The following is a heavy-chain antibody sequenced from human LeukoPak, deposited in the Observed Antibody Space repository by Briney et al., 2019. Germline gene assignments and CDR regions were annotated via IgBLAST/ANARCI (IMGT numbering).Heavy chain of an antibody. Sequence: GGSLRLSCAASGFTFSSYWMSWVRQAPGKGLEWVANIKQDGSEKYYVDSVKGRFTISRDNSKNTLYLQMNSLRAEDTAVYYCAKSPRVRGVTYYFDYWGQGTLVTVSS. CDR3: AKSPRVRGVTYYFDY. CDR2: IKQDGSEK. V-gene: IGHV3-7*01. J-gene: IGHJ4*02. CDR1: GFTFSSYW. D-gene: IGHD3-10*01.